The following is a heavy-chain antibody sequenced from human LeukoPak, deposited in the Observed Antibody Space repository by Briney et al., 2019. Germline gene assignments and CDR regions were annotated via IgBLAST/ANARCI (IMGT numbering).Heavy chain of an antibody. J-gene: IGHJ5*02. Sequence: ASVKVSCKASGYTFTSYYMHWVRQAPGQGLEWMGIINPSGGSTSYAQKFQGRVTMTRDMSTSTVYMELSSLRSEDTAVYYCARVLSGGDWFDPWGQGPLVTVSS. CDR2: INPSGGST. D-gene: IGHD6-25*01. CDR3: ARVLSGGDWFDP. CDR1: GYTFTSYY. V-gene: IGHV1-46*01.